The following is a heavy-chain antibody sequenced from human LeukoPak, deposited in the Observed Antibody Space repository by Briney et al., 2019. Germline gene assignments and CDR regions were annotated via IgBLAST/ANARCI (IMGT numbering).Heavy chain of an antibody. D-gene: IGHD5-12*01. CDR2: ISSSISTM. CDR3: AKDPPSGYGWVI. V-gene: IGHV3-48*01. J-gene: IGHJ3*02. Sequence: GGSLRLSCAASGFTFSTYSMNWVRQAPGKGLEWVSYISSSISTMYYADSVEGRFTISRDNAKTSLYLQMNSLRAEDTAVYYCAKDPPSGYGWVIWGQGTMVTVSS. CDR1: GFTFSTYS.